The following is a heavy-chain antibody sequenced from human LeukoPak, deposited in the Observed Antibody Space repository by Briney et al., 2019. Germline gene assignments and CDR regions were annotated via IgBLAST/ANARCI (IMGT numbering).Heavy chain of an antibody. CDR2: IRSKAYGGTT. Sequence: PGGSLRLSCTASGVTFGDYALNWVRQAPGKGLEGVAFIRSKAYGGTTEYAASVKGRFTISREDSKSIAYLQMNSLKTEDTAVYYCTRDGGFFYYMDVWGKGTTVTISS. CDR1: GVTFGDYA. J-gene: IGHJ6*03. V-gene: IGHV3-49*04. CDR3: TRDGGFFYYMDV.